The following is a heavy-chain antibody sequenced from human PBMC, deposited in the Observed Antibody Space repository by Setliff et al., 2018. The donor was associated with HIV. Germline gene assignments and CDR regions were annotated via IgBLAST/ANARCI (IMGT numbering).Heavy chain of an antibody. CDR2: IYYSGNT. V-gene: IGHV4-59*01. Sequence: SETLSLTCTVSGGPFSSTSWSWIRQFPGQGLEWIGYIYYSGNTNYNPSLKSRVTISIDTSKNRFFLKLDSVTAADTAIYYCARDLHQPGYFYYVDVWGKGTAVTVSS. CDR1: GGPFSSTS. D-gene: IGHD3-16*01. CDR3: ARDLHQPGYFYYVDV. J-gene: IGHJ6*04.